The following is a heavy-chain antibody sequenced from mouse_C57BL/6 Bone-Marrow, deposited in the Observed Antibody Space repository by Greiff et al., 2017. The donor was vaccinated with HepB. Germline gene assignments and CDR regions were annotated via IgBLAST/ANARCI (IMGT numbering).Heavy chain of an antibody. CDR3: AKSSLYYYGSSPFAMDY. Sequence: EVKLVESGAELVKPGASVKLSCTASGFNIKDYYMHWVKQRTEQGLEWIGRIDPEDGETKYAPNFQGKATITADTSSNTAYLQLSSLTSEDTAVYYCAKSSLYYYGSSPFAMDYWGQGTSVTVSS. CDR1: GFNIKDYY. J-gene: IGHJ4*01. V-gene: IGHV14-2*01. CDR2: IDPEDGET. D-gene: IGHD1-1*01.